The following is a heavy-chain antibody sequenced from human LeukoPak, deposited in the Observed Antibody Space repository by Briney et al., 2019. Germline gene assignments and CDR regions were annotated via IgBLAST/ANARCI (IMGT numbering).Heavy chain of an antibody. CDR3: ARAASLDY. D-gene: IGHD2-2*01. CDR2: INTNTGKP. CDR1: GYTFTSYA. V-gene: IGHV7-4-1*02. Sequence: GASVKVSCKASGYTFTSYAMNWVRQAPGQGLEWMGWINTNTGKPTYAQGFTGRFVFSLDSSVSTAYLQINSLNAEGTAVYYRARAASLDYWGQGTLVTVSS. J-gene: IGHJ4*02.